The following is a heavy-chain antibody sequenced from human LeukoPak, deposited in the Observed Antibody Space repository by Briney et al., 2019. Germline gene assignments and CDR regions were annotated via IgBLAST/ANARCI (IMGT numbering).Heavy chain of an antibody. D-gene: IGHD6-13*01. CDR3: ARDLGYEQQLPNEKRRNSGLDWFDP. Sequence: ASVKVSCTASRYTFTGYYMHWVRQAAGHGLEWMGWINPNSGGTNYAQKFQGRVTMTRDTSISTAYMEMSRMRSDDTAVYYCARDLGYEQQLPNEKRRNSGLDWFDPWGQGTLVTVSS. CDR1: RYTFTGYY. V-gene: IGHV1-2*02. CDR2: INPNSGGT. J-gene: IGHJ5*02.